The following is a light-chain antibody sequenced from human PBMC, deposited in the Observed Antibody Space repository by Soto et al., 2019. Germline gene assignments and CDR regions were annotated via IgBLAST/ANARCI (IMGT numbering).Light chain of an antibody. J-gene: IGKJ3*01. CDR2: KAS. CDR3: QHYNSLSPFP. V-gene: IGKV1-5*03. CDR1: QSVSSW. Sequence: DIQMTQSPSTLPASVGDRVTITCRASQSVSSWLAWYQQKPGKAPKLLIYKASRLESGVPSRFSGSGSGTEFTLTISSLQPDAFATYYFQHYNSLSPFPFGPVTKVDIK.